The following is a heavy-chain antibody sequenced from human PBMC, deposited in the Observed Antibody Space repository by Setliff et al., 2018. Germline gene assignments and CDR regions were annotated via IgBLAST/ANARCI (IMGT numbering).Heavy chain of an antibody. J-gene: IGHJ3*02. Sequence: KSSETLSLTCTVSGGSISSYYWSWIRQPPGKGLEWIGYIYHSGSTNYNPSLKSRVTTSVDTSKKQFSLKLSSVTAADTAVYYCARTESYVMAFDIWGQGTMVTVSS. CDR2: IYHSGST. CDR1: GGSISSYY. V-gene: IGHV4-59*01. CDR3: ARTESYVMAFDI. D-gene: IGHD3-16*01.